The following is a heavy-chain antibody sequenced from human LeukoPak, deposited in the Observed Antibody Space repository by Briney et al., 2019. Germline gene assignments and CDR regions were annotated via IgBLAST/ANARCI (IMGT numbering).Heavy chain of an antibody. CDR3: ARHSRTYYDILTGPYGGSFDY. V-gene: IGHV4-39*01. D-gene: IGHD3-9*01. Sequence: SETLSLTCTVSGGSISSYYWGWIRQPPGKGLEWIGSIYYSGSTYYNPSLKSRVTISVDTSKNQFSLKLSSVTAADTAVYYCARHSRTYYDILTGPYGGSFDYWGQRTLVTVSS. CDR2: IYYSGST. J-gene: IGHJ4*02. CDR1: GGSISSYY.